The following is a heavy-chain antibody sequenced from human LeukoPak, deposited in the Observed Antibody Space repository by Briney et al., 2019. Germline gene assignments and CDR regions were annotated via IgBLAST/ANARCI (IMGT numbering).Heavy chain of an antibody. D-gene: IGHD3/OR15-3a*01. J-gene: IGHJ5*02. Sequence: PGGSLRLSRAASGFTFSNYCMMWVRQAPGKGLEWVSSITGGGVAYYVDSVKGRFTVSRDNSKNTLYLQINSLTAEDTAFYYCAKGRGTGAVDWFDPWGQGTLVTVSS. CDR3: AKGRGTGAVDWFDP. CDR2: ITGGGVA. CDR1: GFTFSNYC. V-gene: IGHV3-23*01.